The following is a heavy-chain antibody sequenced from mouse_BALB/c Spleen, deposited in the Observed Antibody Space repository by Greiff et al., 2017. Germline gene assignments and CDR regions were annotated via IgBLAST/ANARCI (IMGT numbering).Heavy chain of an antibody. CDR1: GFTFSSYA. V-gene: IGHV5-6-5*01. D-gene: IGHD2-1*01. CDR2: ISSGGST. Sequence: EVQLVESGGGLVKPGGSLKLSCAASGFTFSSYAMSWVRQTPEKRLEWVASISSGGSTYYPDSVKGRFTISRDNARNILYLQMSSLRSEDTAMYYCARSYGNYFYYAMDYWGQGTSVTVSS. CDR3: ARSYGNYFYYAMDY. J-gene: IGHJ4*01.